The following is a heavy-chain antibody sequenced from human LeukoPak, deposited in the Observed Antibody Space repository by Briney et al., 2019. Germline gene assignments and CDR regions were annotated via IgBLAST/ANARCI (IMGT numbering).Heavy chain of an antibody. V-gene: IGHV4-59*07. CDR3: ARGFTFFDP. CDR1: GGSISSYY. Sequence: PSDTLSLTCTVSGGSISSYYWSWIRQPPRKGLEWIGYIANSGITNYNPSLKSRVTISIDTSKNQFSLRLSSVTAADTAVYYCARGFTFFDPWGQGTLVTVSS. CDR2: IANSGIT. J-gene: IGHJ5*02. D-gene: IGHD2/OR15-2a*01.